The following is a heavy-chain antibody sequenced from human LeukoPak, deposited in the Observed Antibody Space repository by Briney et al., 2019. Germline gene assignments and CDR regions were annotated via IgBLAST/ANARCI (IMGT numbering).Heavy chain of an antibody. J-gene: IGHJ6*03. V-gene: IGHV3-21*01. CDR2: ISSSSSYI. Sequence: GGSLRLSCAASGFTFSSYSMNWVRQAPGKGLEWVSSISSSSSYIYYADSVKGRFTISRDNAKNSLYLQMNSLRAEDTAVYYCARVHRGYCSSTSCYLSYYMDVWGKGTTVTVSS. CDR3: ARVHRGYCSSTSCYLSYYMDV. D-gene: IGHD2-2*01. CDR1: GFTFSSYS.